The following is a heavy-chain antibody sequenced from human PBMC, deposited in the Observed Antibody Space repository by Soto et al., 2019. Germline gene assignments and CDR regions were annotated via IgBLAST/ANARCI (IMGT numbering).Heavy chain of an antibody. CDR3: ARELADKYGSGTNDY. D-gene: IGHD3-10*01. J-gene: IGHJ4*02. CDR2: ISYDGSNK. Sequence: GGSLRLSRAASGFTFSRYAMQWVRQAQSNGLAWEAVISYDGSNKYYADSVKGRFTISRDNSKNTLYLQMNSLRAEDTAVYYCARELADKYGSGTNDYWGQGTLVTVSS. CDR1: GFTFSRYA. V-gene: IGHV3-30-3*01.